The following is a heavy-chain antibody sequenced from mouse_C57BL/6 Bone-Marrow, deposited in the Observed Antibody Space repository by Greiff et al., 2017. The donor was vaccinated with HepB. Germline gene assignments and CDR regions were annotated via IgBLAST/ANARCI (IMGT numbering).Heavy chain of an antibody. CDR1: GFNIKNTY. V-gene: IGHV14-3*01. CDR3: ARNSNYEGYYAMDY. D-gene: IGHD2-5*01. Sequence: DVKLVESVAELVRPGASVKLSCTASGFNIKNTYMHWVKQRPEQGLEWIGRIDPANGNTKYAPKFQGKATITADTSSNTAYLQLSSLTSEDTAIYYCARNSNYEGYYAMDYWGQGTSVTVSS. CDR2: IDPANGNT. J-gene: IGHJ4*01.